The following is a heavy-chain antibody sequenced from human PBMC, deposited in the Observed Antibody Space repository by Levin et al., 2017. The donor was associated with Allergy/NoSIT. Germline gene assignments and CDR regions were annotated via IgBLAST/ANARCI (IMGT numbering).Heavy chain of an antibody. CDR2: INSDGSST. CDR3: ARARGYSYGDY. J-gene: IGHJ4*02. Sequence: ETLSLTCAASGFTFSSYWMHWVRQAPGKGLVWVSRINSDGSSTTYADSVKGRFTISRDNAKNTLYLQMNSLRVEDTAVYYCARARGYSYGDYWGQGTLVTVSS. CDR1: GFTFSSYW. D-gene: IGHD5-12*01. V-gene: IGHV3-74*03.